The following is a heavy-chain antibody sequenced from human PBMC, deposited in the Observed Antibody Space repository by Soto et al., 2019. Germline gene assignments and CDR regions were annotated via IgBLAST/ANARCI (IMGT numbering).Heavy chain of an antibody. Sequence: LRLSCAASGFTFSSYAMSWVRQAPGKGLEWVSTISGSGGNAYYADSVKGRFSISRDNSKNTLRLQMNSLRADDTAVYYCAKDGASGSYPPYYYFGMDVWGQGTTVTVSS. CDR2: ISGSGGNA. CDR3: AKDGASGSYPPYYYFGMDV. CDR1: GFTFSSYA. J-gene: IGHJ6*02. V-gene: IGHV3-23*01. D-gene: IGHD1-26*01.